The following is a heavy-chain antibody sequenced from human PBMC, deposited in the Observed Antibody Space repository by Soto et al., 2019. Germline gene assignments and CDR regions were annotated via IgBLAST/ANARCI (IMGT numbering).Heavy chain of an antibody. Sequence: GGSLRLSCAASGFTFDDYAMHWVRQAPGKGLEWVSGISWNSGSIAYADSVKGRFTISRDNAKNSLYLQMNSLRAEDTALYYCAKDRAIFGVVGYFDYWGQGTLVTVSS. CDR1: GFTFDDYA. D-gene: IGHD3-3*01. J-gene: IGHJ4*02. V-gene: IGHV3-9*01. CDR3: AKDRAIFGVVGYFDY. CDR2: ISWNSGSI.